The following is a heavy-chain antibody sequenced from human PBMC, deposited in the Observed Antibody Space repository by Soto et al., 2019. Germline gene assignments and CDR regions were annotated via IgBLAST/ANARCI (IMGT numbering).Heavy chain of an antibody. D-gene: IGHD6-19*01. Sequence: GGSLRLSCAASGFTFSNAWMNWVRQAPGKGLEWVGRIKSKTDGGTTDYAAPVKGRFTISRDDSKNTLYLQMNSLKTEDTAVYYCTTDRYSSGWRKSFDYWGQGTLVTVSS. CDR1: GFTFSNAW. V-gene: IGHV3-15*07. J-gene: IGHJ4*02. CDR3: TTDRYSSGWRKSFDY. CDR2: IKSKTDGGTT.